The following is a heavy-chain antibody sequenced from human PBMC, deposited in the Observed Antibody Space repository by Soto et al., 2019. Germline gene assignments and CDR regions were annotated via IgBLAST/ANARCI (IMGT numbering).Heavy chain of an antibody. CDR1: GYTFTSYD. CDR3: ATPTFPGLAAAI. J-gene: IGHJ6*02. D-gene: IGHD6-13*01. CDR2: VNPNSGNT. V-gene: IGHV1-8*01. Sequence: QVQLVQSGAEVKKPGASVKVSCKASGYTFTSYDINWVRQAPGQGLEWMGWVNPNSGNTGYAQKFQGRIAMTRSTSINTAYMELRSLKSDDSAVYFCATPTFPGLAAAIWGQGTTVIVSS.